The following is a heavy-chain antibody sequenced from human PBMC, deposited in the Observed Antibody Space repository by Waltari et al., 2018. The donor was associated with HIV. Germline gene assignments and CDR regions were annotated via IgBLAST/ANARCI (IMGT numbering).Heavy chain of an antibody. V-gene: IGHV3-7*03. J-gene: IGHJ4*02. Sequence: EVQLVESGGGLVQPGGSLRLSCAASGFTFSNHWMSWVRRAPGKGRGWVAKIKRDGSEKYYVDSVKGRVTISRDTAKNSLSLQMNSLRAEDTAVYYCARAPYDSGNEYYFDHWGLGTLVTVSS. CDR3: ARAPYDSGNEYYFDH. D-gene: IGHD3-10*01. CDR1: GFTFSNHW. CDR2: IKRDGSEK.